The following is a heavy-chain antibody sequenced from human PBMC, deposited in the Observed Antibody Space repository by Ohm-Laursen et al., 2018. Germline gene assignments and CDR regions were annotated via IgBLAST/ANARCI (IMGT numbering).Heavy chain of an antibody. CDR1: GFTFSDYY. V-gene: IGHV3-11*04. CDR3: ARGAPFYGGFDY. J-gene: IGHJ4*02. D-gene: IGHD2/OR15-2a*01. Sequence: SLRLSCAASGFTFSDYYMSWIRQAPGKGLEWVSYISSSGSTIYYADSVKGRFTISRDNAKNSLYLQMNNLRGEDTAIYYCARGAPFYGGFDYWGQGTLVTVSS. CDR2: ISSSGSTI.